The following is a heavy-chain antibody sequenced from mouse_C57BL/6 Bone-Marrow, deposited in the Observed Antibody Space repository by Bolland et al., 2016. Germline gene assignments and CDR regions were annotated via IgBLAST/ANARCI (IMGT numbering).Heavy chain of an antibody. V-gene: IGHV1-66*01. J-gene: IGHJ3*01. D-gene: IGHD2-5*01. CDR3: ARDSNYLH. Sequence: SGNTKYNEKFKGKATLTADTSSSTAYMQLSSLTSEDSAVYYCARDSNYLHWGQGTLV. CDR2: SGNT.